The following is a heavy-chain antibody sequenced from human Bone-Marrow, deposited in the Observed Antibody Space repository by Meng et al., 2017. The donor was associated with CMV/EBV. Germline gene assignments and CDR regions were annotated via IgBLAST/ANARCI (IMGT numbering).Heavy chain of an antibody. V-gene: IGHV4-39*07. CDR2: IYYSGST. J-gene: IGHJ4*02. Sequence: ESLKISCTVSGGSISSSSYYWGWIRQPPGKGLEWIGSIYYSGSTYYNPSLKSRVTISVDTSKNQFSLKLSSVTAADTAVYYCARETGSADYWGQGTLVPVSS. CDR3: ARETGSADY. D-gene: IGHD7-27*01. CDR1: GGSISSSSYY.